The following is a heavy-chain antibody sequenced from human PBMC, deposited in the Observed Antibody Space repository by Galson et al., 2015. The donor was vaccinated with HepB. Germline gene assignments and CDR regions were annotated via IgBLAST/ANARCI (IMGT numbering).Heavy chain of an antibody. CDR1: GYIFTSYD. D-gene: IGHD1-1*01. J-gene: IGHJ5*02. CDR2: MNPNSGNT. Sequence: SVKVSCKASGYIFTSYDINWVRQATGQGLEWMGWMNPNSGNTGYAQKFQGRVTMTTDTSTSTAYMELRSLRSDDTAVYYCARVPENWNVGWFDPWGQGTLVTVSS. V-gene: IGHV1-8*01. CDR3: ARVPENWNVGWFDP.